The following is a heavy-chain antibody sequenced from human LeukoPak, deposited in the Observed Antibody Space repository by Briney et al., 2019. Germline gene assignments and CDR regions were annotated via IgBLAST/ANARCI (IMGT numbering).Heavy chain of an antibody. Sequence: ASVKVSCKASGYTFTGYYMHWVRQAPGQGLEWVGWINPSSGGANYAQKFQGRVTMTRDTSISTAYMELSRLRSDDTAVYYCARGQYRNDDMDVWGQGTTVTVSS. CDR1: GYTFTGYY. D-gene: IGHD1-14*01. CDR3: ARGQYRNDDMDV. CDR2: INPSSGGA. V-gene: IGHV1-2*02. J-gene: IGHJ6*02.